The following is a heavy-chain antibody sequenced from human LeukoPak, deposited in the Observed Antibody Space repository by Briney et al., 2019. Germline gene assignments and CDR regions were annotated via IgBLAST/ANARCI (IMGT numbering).Heavy chain of an antibody. CDR2: ISSSSSTI. CDR3: ARGRELLGGGFDY. CDR1: GFTFSSYS. D-gene: IGHD1-26*01. Sequence: GGSLRLSCAASGFTFSSYSMNWVRQAPGKGLEWVSYISSSSSTIYYADSVKGRFTISRDNAKNSLYLQMNSLRAEDTAVYYCARGRELLGGGFDYWGQGTLVIVSS. V-gene: IGHV3-48*04. J-gene: IGHJ4*02.